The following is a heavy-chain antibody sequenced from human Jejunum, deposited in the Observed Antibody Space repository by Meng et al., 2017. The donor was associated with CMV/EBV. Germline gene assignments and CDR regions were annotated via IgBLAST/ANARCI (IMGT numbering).Heavy chain of an antibody. J-gene: IGHJ5*02. D-gene: IGHD3-10*01. Sequence: CKDLGYSFSDLQMHWVRQAPGQGLEWMGWIIPNSGATRYAQKFQGRLTLTRDMSVTTAYLELNNLMSDDTAVYYCARGSYGWGGFDPWGQGTLVTVSS. CDR3: ARGSYGWGGFDP. CDR1: GYSFSDLQ. CDR2: IIPNSGAT. V-gene: IGHV1-2*02.